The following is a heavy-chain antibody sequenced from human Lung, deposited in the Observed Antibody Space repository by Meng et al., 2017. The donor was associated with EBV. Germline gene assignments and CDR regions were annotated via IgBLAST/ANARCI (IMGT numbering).Heavy chain of an antibody. Sequence: QGRHVQAGAEGKEHGSSVKVSGKASGGTFSRYASSWVRPAPGQGLEWMGGIIPIFGTANYAQKFQGRVTITADESTSTAYMELSSLRSEDTAVYYCARDQGPGGFDYWGQGTLVTVSS. J-gene: IGHJ4*02. CDR2: IIPIFGTA. CDR1: GGTFSRYA. D-gene: IGHD1-26*01. CDR3: ARDQGPGGFDY. V-gene: IGHV1-69*01.